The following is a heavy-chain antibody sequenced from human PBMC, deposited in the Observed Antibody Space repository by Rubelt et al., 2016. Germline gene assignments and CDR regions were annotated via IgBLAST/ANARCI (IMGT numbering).Heavy chain of an antibody. D-gene: IGHD1-26*01. CDR1: GYTFTGYY. J-gene: IGHJ5*02. V-gene: IGHV1-2*06. CDR3: ARDTLGGSGALDT. Sequence: QVQLVQSGAEVKKPGGSVKVSCKASGYTFTGYYMHWVRQAPGHGLEWLGQINPNGGGKVFAQAFQGRIWMTTETPANTVYLELTSLGPDDTAVYFCARDTLGGSGALDTWGQGTLVSVSS. CDR2: INPNGGGK.